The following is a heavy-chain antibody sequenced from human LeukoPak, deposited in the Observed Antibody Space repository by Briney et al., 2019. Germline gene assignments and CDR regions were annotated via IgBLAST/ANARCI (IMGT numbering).Heavy chain of an antibody. CDR2: IYYSGST. V-gene: IGHV4-59*08. Sequence: SETLSLTCTVSGGSISNYFWSWIRQPPGKGLEWIGYIYYSGSTNYNPSLKSRVTISVDTSKNQFPLKLSSVTAADTAVYYCARHLYGMDVWGQGTTVTVSS. J-gene: IGHJ6*02. CDR1: GGSISNYF. CDR3: ARHLYGMDV.